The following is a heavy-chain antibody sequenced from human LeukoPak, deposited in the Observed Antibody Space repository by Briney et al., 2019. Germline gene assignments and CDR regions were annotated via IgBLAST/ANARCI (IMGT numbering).Heavy chain of an antibody. CDR1: GCSISSYY. CDR3: ARGTSIFGVVMPFGP. D-gene: IGHD3-3*01. J-gene: IGHJ5*02. CDR2: IYTSGST. V-gene: IGHV4-4*07. Sequence: SETLSLTCTVSGCSISSYYWSWIRQPAGKGLEWIGRIYTSGSTNYNPSLKSRVTMSVDTSKNQFSLKLSSVTAADTAVYYCARGTSIFGVVMPFGPWGQGTLVTVSS.